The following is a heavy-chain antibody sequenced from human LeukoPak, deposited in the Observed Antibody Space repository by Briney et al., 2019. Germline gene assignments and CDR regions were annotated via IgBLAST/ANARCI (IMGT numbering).Heavy chain of an antibody. CDR1: PGSISSVNYY. V-gene: IGHV4-39*01. CDR3: AREEHQIAASPTYGLANFDY. D-gene: IGHD6-13*01. J-gene: IGHJ4*02. Sequence: SETLSLTCSVSPGSISSVNYYWGWIRQPPGKGLEWIGSIYYSRSTYYNPSLKSRVTISVDTSKNQFSLKLSSVTAADTAVYYCAREEHQIAASPTYGLANFDYWGQGTLVTVSS. CDR2: IYYSRST.